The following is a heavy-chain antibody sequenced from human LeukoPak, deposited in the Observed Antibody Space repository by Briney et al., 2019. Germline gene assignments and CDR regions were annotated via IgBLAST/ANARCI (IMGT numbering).Heavy chain of an antibody. Sequence: PSETLSLTCTVSGGSILSGNYYWNWIRQHPGKGLEWIGYIYYSGSTQYSGSTQYNPSLKSRVTISVDTSKNQFSLKLSSVAAADTAVYYCARDHGGNSAFDYWGQGTLATVSP. CDR2: IYYSGSTQYSGST. J-gene: IGHJ4*02. CDR3: ARDHGGNSAFDY. CDR1: GGSILSGNYY. V-gene: IGHV4-31*03. D-gene: IGHD4-23*01.